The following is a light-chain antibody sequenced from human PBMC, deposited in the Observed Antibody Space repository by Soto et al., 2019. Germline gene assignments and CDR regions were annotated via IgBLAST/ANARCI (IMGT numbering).Light chain of an antibody. J-gene: IGLJ2*01. Sequence: QSALTQPASVSGSPGQSITISCTGTSSDVGGYNYVSWYQQHPGKAPKVMIYDVSNRPSGVSNRFSCSKSGNTASLTISGLQAEDEADYYCSSYTISGTRVFGGGTKVTVL. V-gene: IGLV2-14*01. CDR1: SSDVGGYNY. CDR2: DVS. CDR3: SSYTISGTRV.